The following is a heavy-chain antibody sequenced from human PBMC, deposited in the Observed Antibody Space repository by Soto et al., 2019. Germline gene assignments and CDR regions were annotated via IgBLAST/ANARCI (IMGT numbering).Heavy chain of an antibody. CDR1: GGTFSSYA. D-gene: IGHD3-10*01. Sequence: QVQLVQSGAEVKKPGSSVKVSCKASGGTFSSYAISWVRQAPGQGLEWMGGIIPIFGTANYAQKFQGRVTITADEAKSTDYMELSSLRSEDTAVYYCARDPDYYGYDAFDIWGQGTMVTVSS. V-gene: IGHV1-69*01. CDR2: IIPIFGTA. CDR3: ARDPDYYGYDAFDI. J-gene: IGHJ3*02.